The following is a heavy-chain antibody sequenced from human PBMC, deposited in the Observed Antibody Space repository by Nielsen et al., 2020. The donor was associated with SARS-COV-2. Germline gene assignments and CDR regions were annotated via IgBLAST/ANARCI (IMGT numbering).Heavy chain of an antibody. CDR2: IYYSGST. CDR1: GGSISSYY. D-gene: IGHD4-17*01. Sequence: SETLSLTCTVSGGSISSYYWNWIRQPPGKGLEWIGYIYYSGSTKYNPSLKSRVTVSLDTSKNQFSLKLSSATAADTAVYYCARSFGDYEGGTYYYYYSMDVWGQGTTVTVSS. V-gene: IGHV4-59*01. CDR3: ARSFGDYEGGTYYYYYSMDV. J-gene: IGHJ6*02.